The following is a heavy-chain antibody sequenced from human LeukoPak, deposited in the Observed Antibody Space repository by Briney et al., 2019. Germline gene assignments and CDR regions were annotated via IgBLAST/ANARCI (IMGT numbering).Heavy chain of an antibody. CDR1: DGSISSYY. J-gene: IGHJ4*02. CDR2: IHSSGST. V-gene: IGHV4-4*09. Sequence: PSETLSLTCSASDGSISSYYWSWIRQPPGKGLEWIGYIHSSGSTHYNPSLKSRVTTSLDTSKNQFSLKLSSVTAADTAVYYCASPSSGWQTVDYWGQGTLVTVSS. D-gene: IGHD6-19*01. CDR3: ASPSSGWQTVDY.